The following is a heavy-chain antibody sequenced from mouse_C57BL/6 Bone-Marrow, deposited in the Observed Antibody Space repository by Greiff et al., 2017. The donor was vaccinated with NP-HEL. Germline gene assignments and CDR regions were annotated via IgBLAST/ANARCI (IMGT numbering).Heavy chain of an antibody. J-gene: IGHJ1*03. CDR1: GYTFTDYY. CDR2: INPYNGGT. V-gene: IGHV1-19*01. CDR3: VRSDPDWYFDV. Sequence: VQLQQSGPVLVKPGASVKMSCKASGYTFTDYYMNWVKQSHGKSLEWIGVINPYNGGTSYNQKFKGKATLTVDKSSSTAYMELNSLTSEDSAVYYCVRSDPDWYFDVWGTGTTVTVSS.